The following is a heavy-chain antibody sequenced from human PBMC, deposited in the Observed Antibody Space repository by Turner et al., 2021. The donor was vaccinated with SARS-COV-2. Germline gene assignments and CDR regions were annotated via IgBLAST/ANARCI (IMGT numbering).Heavy chain of an antibody. CDR1: GDIFSGLD. J-gene: IGHJ5*02. Sequence: QVQLVQSGAEVKTPGASVKVSCKASGDIFSGLDINWVRQAPGQGLEWMGWINPNSGGTNYAQRFQGRVTMTSDTSISTAYMELSRLRSDDTAVYYCARGPRGYDFWSGYPNWFDPWGQGTLVTVSS. CDR3: ARGPRGYDFWSGYPNWFDP. D-gene: IGHD3-3*01. V-gene: IGHV1-2*02. CDR2: INPNSGGT.